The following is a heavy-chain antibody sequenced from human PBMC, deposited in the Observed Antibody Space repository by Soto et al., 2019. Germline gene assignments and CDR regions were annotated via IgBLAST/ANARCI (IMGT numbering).Heavy chain of an antibody. CDR3: ASMRLSIAVAAPGNWFDP. CDR1: GDSFSPNY. Sequence: SETLSLTCNVSGDSFSPNYWSWIRQPPGKGLEWVGYIYYGGTTSYNPSLKSRVAISLETSKSQFYLDLNSVTAADTAVYYCASMRLSIAVAAPGNWFDPWGQGTLVTVSS. V-gene: IGHV4-59*08. D-gene: IGHD6-19*01. CDR2: IYYGGTT. J-gene: IGHJ5*02.